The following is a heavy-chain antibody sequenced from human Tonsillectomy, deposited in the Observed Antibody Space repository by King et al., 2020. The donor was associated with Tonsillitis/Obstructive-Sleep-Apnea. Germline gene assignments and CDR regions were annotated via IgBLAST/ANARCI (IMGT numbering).Heavy chain of an antibody. CDR3: AKVPNFYMWGRDTDVY. D-gene: IGHD3-16*01. Sequence: VQLVESGGGLVQPGGSLRLSCAASGFTFSSYWMHWVRQAPGKGLVWVSRINSDGSSTSYADFVKGRLTISRDNAKNTLYLQMNSLIAEDTAVYYGAKVPNFYMWGRDTDVYWGQGTLVTVSS. CDR2: INSDGSST. J-gene: IGHJ4*02. V-gene: IGHV3-74*01. CDR1: GFTFSSYW.